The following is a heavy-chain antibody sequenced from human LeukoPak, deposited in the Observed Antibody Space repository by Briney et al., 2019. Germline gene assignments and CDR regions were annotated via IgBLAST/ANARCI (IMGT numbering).Heavy chain of an antibody. Sequence: GGSLRLSCASSGXXFNTYAMSWVRQAPXXXXXXVSSISASGGTYYADSVRGRFTISRDNSKSTLYLQMSSLRAEDTALYHCAKRGLPGTKYFDYWGQGTLVTVSS. CDR3: AKRGLPGTKYFDY. CDR1: GXXFNTYA. D-gene: IGHD1/OR15-1a*01. V-gene: IGHV3-23*01. J-gene: IGHJ4*02. CDR2: ISASGGT.